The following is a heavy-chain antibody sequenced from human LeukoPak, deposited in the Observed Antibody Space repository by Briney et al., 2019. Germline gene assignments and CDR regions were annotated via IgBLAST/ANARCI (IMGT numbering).Heavy chain of an antibody. V-gene: IGHV4-59*01. CDR3: ARDSGYCSGGSCQTPFDY. J-gene: IGHJ4*02. D-gene: IGHD2-15*01. Sequence: SETLSLTCTVSGGSISSYYWSWLRQPPGTGLEGIGYIYYSGSTNYNPSLKSRVTISVDTSKYQFSLKLSSVTAADTAVYYCARDSGYCSGGSCQTPFDYWGQGTLVTVSS. CDR1: GGSISSYY. CDR2: IYYSGST.